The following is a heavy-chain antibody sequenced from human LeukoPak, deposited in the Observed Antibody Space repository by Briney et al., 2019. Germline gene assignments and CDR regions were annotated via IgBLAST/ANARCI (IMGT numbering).Heavy chain of an antibody. CDR1: GFTFGGYS. CDR2: ISSTSSYI. Sequence: GGSLRLSCAASGFTFGGYSKNWVRKAPGKGLEWVSSISSTSSYIYYADSVKGRFTISRDNAKNSLYLQMNSLRAEETAVYYCARDHIPYSSSLIDHWGQGTLVTVSS. CDR3: ARDHIPYSSSLIDH. D-gene: IGHD6-6*01. V-gene: IGHV3-21*01. J-gene: IGHJ4*02.